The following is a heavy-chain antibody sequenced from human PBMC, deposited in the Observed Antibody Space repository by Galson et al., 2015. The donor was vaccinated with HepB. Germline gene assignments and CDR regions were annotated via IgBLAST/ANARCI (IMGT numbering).Heavy chain of an antibody. CDR1: GFTFSSYS. V-gene: IGHV3-21*01. D-gene: IGHD2-15*01. Sequence: SLRLSCAASGFTFSSYSVNWVRQAPGKGLEWVSSISSSSSYIYYADSVKGRFTISRDNAKNSLYLQMNSLRAEDTAVYYCASVSCSGGSFYSRSLDAFDIWGQGTMVTVSS. CDR3: ASVSCSGGSFYSRSLDAFDI. CDR2: ISSSSSYI. J-gene: IGHJ3*02.